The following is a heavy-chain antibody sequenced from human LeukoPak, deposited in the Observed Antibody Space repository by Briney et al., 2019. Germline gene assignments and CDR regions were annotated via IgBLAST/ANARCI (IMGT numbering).Heavy chain of an antibody. D-gene: IGHD5-12*01. J-gene: IGHJ4*02. CDR1: CASFTCYN. V-gene: IGHV1-69*13. CDR3: ARDGYHPYYFDY. Sequence: SVQFSCKAACASFTCYNMHWGRRPPGQGGVWRGGIIPSFGTGNYAQEFQGRVTITADESTSTAYMELSSLRSEDTAVSYCARDGYHPYYFDYWGQGTLVTVSS. CDR2: IIPSFGTG.